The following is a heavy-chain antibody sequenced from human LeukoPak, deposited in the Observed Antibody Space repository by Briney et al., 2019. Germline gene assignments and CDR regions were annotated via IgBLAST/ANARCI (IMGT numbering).Heavy chain of an antibody. CDR2: ISAYNGNT. J-gene: IGHJ4*02. Sequence: ASVKVSCNASGYTFTSYGISWVRQAPGQGLEWMGWISAYNGNTNYAQKLQGRVNMTTDTTTSTAYMELRSLRSDDTAVYYCARSSSRITIFGVVIISEDYWGQGTLVTVSS. CDR1: GYTFTSYG. V-gene: IGHV1-18*01. CDR3: ARSSSRITIFGVVIISEDY. D-gene: IGHD3-3*01.